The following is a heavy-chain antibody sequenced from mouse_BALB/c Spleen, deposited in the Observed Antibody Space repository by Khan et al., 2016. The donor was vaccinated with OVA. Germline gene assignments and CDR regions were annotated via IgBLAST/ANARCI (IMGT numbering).Heavy chain of an antibody. J-gene: IGHJ3*01. CDR2: IWSGGNA. CDR1: GFSLTTYG. Sequence: QVQLKESGPGLVQPSQSLSITCTVSGFSLTTYGIHWVRQSPGKDLEWLGVIWSGGNADYNAAFISRLSISKDNSKSQVFFKMNSRQADDTAIYYCARNSDRYDFSYWGQGTLVTVSA. D-gene: IGHD2-14*01. CDR3: ARNSDRYDFSY. V-gene: IGHV2-4-1*01.